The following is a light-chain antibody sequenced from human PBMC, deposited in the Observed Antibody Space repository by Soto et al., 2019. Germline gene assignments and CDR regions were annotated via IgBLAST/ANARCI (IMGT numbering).Light chain of an antibody. CDR2: DVS. CDR1: QGVTTN. V-gene: IGKV3-15*01. Sequence: EIGMTQYPATPSVSPGERATLSCRAGQGVTTNFAWYQQKSGQSPRLLIYDVSIRATGVPARFSGTGSETDFTLTISGLQSEDSAVYFCQQYNNWPFSFGQRTRPEI. CDR3: QQYNNWPFS. J-gene: IGKJ5*01.